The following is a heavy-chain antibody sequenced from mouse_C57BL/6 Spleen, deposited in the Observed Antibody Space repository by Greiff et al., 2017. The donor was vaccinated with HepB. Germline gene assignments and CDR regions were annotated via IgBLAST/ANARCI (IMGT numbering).Heavy chain of an antibody. V-gene: IGHV1-64*01. CDR2: IHPNSGST. J-gene: IGHJ4*01. Sequence: QVQLQQPGAELVKPGASVKLSCKASGYTFTSYWMHWVKQRPGQGLEWIGMIHPNSGSTNYNEKFKSKATLTVDKSSSTAYMQLSSLASEDSAVYYCAREDLEYDYPYAMDYWGQGTSVTVSS. CDR3: AREDLEYDYPYAMDY. CDR1: GYTFTSYW. D-gene: IGHD2-4*01.